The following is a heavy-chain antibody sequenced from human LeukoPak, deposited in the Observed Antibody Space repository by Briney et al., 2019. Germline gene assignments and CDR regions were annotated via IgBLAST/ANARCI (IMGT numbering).Heavy chain of an antibody. V-gene: IGHV3-64*01. CDR2: ISSNGGST. Sequence: GGSLRLSCAASGFTFSSYAMHWVRQAPGKGLEYVSAISSNGGSTYYANSVKGRFTISRDNSKNTLYLQMGSLRAEDTAVYYCARVRAPTRVFDYWGQGTLVTVSS. CDR1: GFTFSSYA. J-gene: IGHJ4*02. D-gene: IGHD1-1*01. CDR3: ARVRAPTRVFDY.